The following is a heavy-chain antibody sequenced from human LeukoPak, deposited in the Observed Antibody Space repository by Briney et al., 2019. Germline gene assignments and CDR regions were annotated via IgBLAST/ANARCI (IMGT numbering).Heavy chain of an antibody. V-gene: IGHV3-30-3*01. J-gene: IGHJ6*02. D-gene: IGHD2-15*01. CDR2: ISYDGSNK. CDR3: AREVVAATPEYYYYGMDV. CDR1: GFTFSSYA. Sequence: GGSLRLSCAASGFTFSSYAMHWVRQAPGKGLEWVAVISYDGSNKYYVDSVKGRFTISRDNSKNTLYLQMNSLRAEDTAVYYCAREVVAATPEYYYYGMDVWGQGTTVTVSS.